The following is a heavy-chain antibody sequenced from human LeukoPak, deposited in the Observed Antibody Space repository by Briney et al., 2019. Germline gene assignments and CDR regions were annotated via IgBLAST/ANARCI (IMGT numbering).Heavy chain of an antibody. Sequence: PSETLSLTCAVYGGSFSGYYWSWIRQPPGKGLEWIGEINHSGSTNYNPSLKSRVTISVDTSKNQFSLKLSSVTAADTAVYYCARDALNSSGWYRSYNWFDPWGQGTLVTVSS. J-gene: IGHJ5*02. CDR1: GGSFSGYY. D-gene: IGHD6-19*01. V-gene: IGHV4-34*01. CDR3: ARDALNSSGWYRSYNWFDP. CDR2: INHSGST.